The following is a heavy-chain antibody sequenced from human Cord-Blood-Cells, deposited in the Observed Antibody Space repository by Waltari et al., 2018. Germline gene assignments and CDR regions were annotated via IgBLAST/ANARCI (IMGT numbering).Heavy chain of an antibody. Sequence: QVQLVQSGAEVKKSGSSVTFSCKASGATFSISSLSWVRPAPGQGLEWMGGIIPIFGTANYAQKFQGRVTITADESTSTAYMELSSLRSEDTAVYYCARERMYSGSYDAFDIWGQGTMVTVSS. D-gene: IGHD1-26*01. CDR3: ARERMYSGSYDAFDI. CDR2: IIPIFGTA. J-gene: IGHJ3*02. CDR1: GATFSISS. V-gene: IGHV1-69*01.